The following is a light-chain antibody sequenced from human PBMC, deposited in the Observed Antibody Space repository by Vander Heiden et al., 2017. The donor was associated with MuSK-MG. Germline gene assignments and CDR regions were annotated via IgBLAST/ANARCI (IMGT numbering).Light chain of an antibody. Sequence: ENVLTQSPGTQSLSPGERATLSCRASQAVTSTYLAWFQQKPGQAPRLLMYGVSNRATGIPDRFSGSGSGTDFTLTISRLEPEDFAVYYCQQYDRSPYTFGQGTKLEIK. CDR2: GVS. J-gene: IGKJ2*01. CDR3: QQYDRSPYT. CDR1: QAVTSTY. V-gene: IGKV3-20*01.